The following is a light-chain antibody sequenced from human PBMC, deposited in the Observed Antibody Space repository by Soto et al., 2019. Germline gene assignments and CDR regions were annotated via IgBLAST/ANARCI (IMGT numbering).Light chain of an antibody. V-gene: IGLV2-8*01. J-gene: IGLJ3*02. Sequence: QSALTQPPSASGSPGQSVTISCTGTSSDVGAYNYVSWYQQHAGKAPKLVIYEVTKRPSGVPDRFSGSKSANTASLTVSGLQAEDEADYYCSSFASSNTGVFGGRTKLNVL. CDR1: SSDVGAYNY. CDR3: SSFASSNTGV. CDR2: EVT.